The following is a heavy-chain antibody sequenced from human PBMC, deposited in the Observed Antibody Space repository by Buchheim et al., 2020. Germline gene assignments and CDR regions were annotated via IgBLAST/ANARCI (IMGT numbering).Heavy chain of an antibody. CDR1: GFTFSYYA. Sequence: EVQLLESGGGFVQPGGSLRLSCAASGFTFSYYAMRWVRQAPGKGLEWVSTISNSGGSTNYADSVKGRFTVSRDNSKNTLYLQMTSLRVEDTAVYYCAKNLVHYGMDVWGQGTT. J-gene: IGHJ6*02. CDR2: ISNSGGST. CDR3: AKNLVHYGMDV. V-gene: IGHV3-23*01.